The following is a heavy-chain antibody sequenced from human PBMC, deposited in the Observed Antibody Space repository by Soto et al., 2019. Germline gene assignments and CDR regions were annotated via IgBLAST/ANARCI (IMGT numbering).Heavy chain of an antibody. Sequence: EVQLVESGGDLVQPGGSLRLSCAASGYTFSHYWMHWVRQAPGKGLVWVSRVNTDGTITTYADSVKGRFTISRDNAKNTLYLQMNSLRVEDTALYYCSDDTFGDKDFWGQGTPVTVSS. CDR2: VNTDGTIT. J-gene: IGHJ4*02. CDR3: SDDTFGDKDF. V-gene: IGHV3-74*01. D-gene: IGHD3-9*01. CDR1: GYTFSHYW.